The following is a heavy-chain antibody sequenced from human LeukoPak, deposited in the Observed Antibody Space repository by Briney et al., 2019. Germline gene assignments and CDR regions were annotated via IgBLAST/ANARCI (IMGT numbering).Heavy chain of an antibody. V-gene: IGHV5-51*01. J-gene: IGHJ4*02. CDR1: GYSFTSYW. D-gene: IGHD3-16*01. Sequence: LWECLKISCKGSGYSFTSYWIGWVRQMPGKGLEWMGIIYPGDSDTRYSPSFQGQVTISADKSISTAYLQWSSLKASDTAMYYCARHRGPYPITFGGVIHYWVQGTLVTVSS. CDR2: IYPGDSDT. CDR3: ARHRGPYPITFGGVIHY.